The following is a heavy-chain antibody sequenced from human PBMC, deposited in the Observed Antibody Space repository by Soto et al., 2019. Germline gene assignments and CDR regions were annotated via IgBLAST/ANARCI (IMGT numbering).Heavy chain of an antibody. V-gene: IGHV4-4*07. CDR1: GGSISSYY. CDR3: ARWRYSGYESHYYYGMDV. D-gene: IGHD5-12*01. J-gene: IGHJ6*02. Sequence: SETLSLTCTVSGGSISSYYWSWIRQPAGKGLEWIGRIYTSGSTNYNPSLKSRVTMSVDTSKNQFSLKLSSVTAADTAVYYCARWRYSGYESHYYYGMDVWGQGTTVTVSS. CDR2: IYTSGST.